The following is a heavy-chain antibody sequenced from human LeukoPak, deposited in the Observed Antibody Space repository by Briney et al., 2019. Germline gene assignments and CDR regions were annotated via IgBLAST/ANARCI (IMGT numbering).Heavy chain of an antibody. V-gene: IGHV3-21*04. CDR3: AKDPSYVAAAY. CDR1: GFTFSSYS. J-gene: IGHJ4*02. Sequence: GGSLRLSCAASGFTFSSYSMNWVRQAPGKGLEWVSSISSSSSYIYYADSVKGRFTISRDNAKNTLYLQMNSLRVEDTAVYYCAKDPSYVAAAYWGQGTLITVSS. D-gene: IGHD6-13*01. CDR2: ISSSSSYI.